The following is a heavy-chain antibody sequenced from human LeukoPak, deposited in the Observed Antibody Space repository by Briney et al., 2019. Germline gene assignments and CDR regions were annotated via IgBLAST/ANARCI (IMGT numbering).Heavy chain of an antibody. V-gene: IGHV4-59*12. Sequence: AETLSLTCTVSGGSLSNYYWSWIRQPPGKGLEWIGYIYYSGRTNYNPSLKSRVTISVDTSKNQFALKLSSVTAADTAVYYCASLVGCGESNWFDPWGQGTLVTVSS. CDR2: IYYSGRT. D-gene: IGHD3-10*01. J-gene: IGHJ5*02. CDR1: GGSLSNYY. CDR3: ASLVGCGESNWFDP.